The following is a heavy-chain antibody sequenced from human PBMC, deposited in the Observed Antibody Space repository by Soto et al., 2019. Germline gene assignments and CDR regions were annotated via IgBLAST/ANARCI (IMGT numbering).Heavy chain of an antibody. Sequence: GGSLRLSCAASGFTFSSYGMHWVRQAPGKGLEWVAVISYDGSNKYYADSVKGRFTISRDNSKNTLYLQMNSLRSEDTAVYYCARTPLGSLTPLFDYWGQGTLVTVSS. CDR1: GFTFSSYG. CDR3: ARTPLGSLTPLFDY. CDR2: ISYDGSNK. D-gene: IGHD1-26*01. V-gene: IGHV3-30*03. J-gene: IGHJ4*02.